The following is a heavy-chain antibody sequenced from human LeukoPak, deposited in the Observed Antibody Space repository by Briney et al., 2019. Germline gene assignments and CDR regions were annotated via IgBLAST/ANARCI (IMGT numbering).Heavy chain of an antibody. CDR3: ATISDLLFYFDS. CDR1: GFTVSSTY. V-gene: IGHV3-66*01. CDR2: IYTGGNT. J-gene: IGHJ4*02. Sequence: GGSLRLSCAASGFTVSSTYMSWVRQAPGKGLEWVSLIYTGGNTYYADSVKGSFTLSRDNSKNTVYLQMNSLRVEDTAMYYCATISDLLFYFDSWGQGTLVTVSS.